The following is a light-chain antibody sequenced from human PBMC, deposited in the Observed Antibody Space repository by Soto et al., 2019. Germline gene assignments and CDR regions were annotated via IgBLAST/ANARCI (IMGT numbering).Light chain of an antibody. CDR2: GAS. CDR3: QQVNSYPHT. V-gene: IGKV1-27*01. CDR1: QGISEY. Sequence: DIQMAQSPSSLSASIGDRVTITCRASQGISEYLAWYQQRPGNAPNLLIYGASILQSGVPSRFSGSGSGTHFTLTISSLQPEDVATYYCQQVNSYPHTFGQGTKLEIK. J-gene: IGKJ2*01.